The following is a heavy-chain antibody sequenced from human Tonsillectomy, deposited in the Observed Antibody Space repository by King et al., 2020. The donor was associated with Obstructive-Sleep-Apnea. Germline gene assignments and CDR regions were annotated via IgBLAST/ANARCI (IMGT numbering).Heavy chain of an antibody. CDR3: AREALGANGFDP. CDR2: ISSGSGVV. D-gene: IGHD4/OR15-4a*01. CDR1: GFTFSRYP. J-gene: IGHJ5*02. Sequence: VQLVESGGGLVQPGESLRLPCAASGFTFSRYPFNWVRQAPGKGLEWVSYISSGSGVVFYADSVKGRFTISRDDPKSTPYLQMSGLRAEDTAVGYCAREALGANGFDPWGQGTPVTVSA. V-gene: IGHV3-48*01.